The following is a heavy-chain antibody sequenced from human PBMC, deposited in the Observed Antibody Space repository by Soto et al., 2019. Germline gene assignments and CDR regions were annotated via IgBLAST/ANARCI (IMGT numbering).Heavy chain of an antibody. Sequence: SETLSLTCAVYGGSFSGYYWSWIRQPPGKGLEWIGEINHSGSTNYNPSLKSRVTISVDTSKNQFSLKLSSVTAADTAVYYCARVRGDYGYYYGMDVWGQGTTVTVSS. J-gene: IGHJ6*02. CDR3: ARVRGDYGYYYGMDV. CDR1: GGSFSGYY. V-gene: IGHV4-34*01. CDR2: INHSGST. D-gene: IGHD4-17*01.